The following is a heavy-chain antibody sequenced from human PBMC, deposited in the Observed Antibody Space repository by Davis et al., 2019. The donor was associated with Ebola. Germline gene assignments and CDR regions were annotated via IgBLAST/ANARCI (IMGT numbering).Heavy chain of an antibody. J-gene: IGHJ4*02. V-gene: IGHV3-74*01. CDR3: AKDSEQLVPYFDY. CDR2: IKNDGRSS. D-gene: IGHD6-6*01. CDR1: GLTFNTYW. Sequence: HTGGSLRLSCEASGLTFNTYWMHWVRQVPGKGLVWVARIKNDGRSSNYADSVKGRFTISRDNSKNTLYLQMNSLRAEDTAVYYCAKDSEQLVPYFDYWGQGTLVTVSP.